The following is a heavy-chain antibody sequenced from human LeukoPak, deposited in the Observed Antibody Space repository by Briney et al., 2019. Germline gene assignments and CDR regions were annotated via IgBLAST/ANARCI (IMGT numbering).Heavy chain of an antibody. J-gene: IGHJ4*02. Sequence: GESLKISCKGSGYSFTTYWIGWVRQMPGKGLEWMGIIYPADSDTRYSSSFQGQVIISADKSINAAYLQWSSLKASDTAVYYCATSSGGRYFDNWGQGTLVTVSS. CDR1: GYSFTTYW. V-gene: IGHV5-51*01. CDR3: ATSSGGRYFDN. D-gene: IGHD3-22*01. CDR2: IYPADSDT.